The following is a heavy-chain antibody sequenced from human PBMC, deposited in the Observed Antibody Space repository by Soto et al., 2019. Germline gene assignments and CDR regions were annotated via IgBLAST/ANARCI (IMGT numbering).Heavy chain of an antibody. CDR2: IYYSGST. J-gene: IGHJ5*01. Sequence: PSETLSLTCTVSGGSISSSSYYWGWIRQPPGKGLEWIGSIYYSGSTYYNPSLKSRVTISVDTSKNQFSLKLSSVTAADTAVYYCASSLGSGNYYNIPASWGQGILVTVSS. CDR3: ASSLGSGNYYNIPAS. CDR1: GGSISSSSYY. D-gene: IGHD3-10*01. V-gene: IGHV4-39*01.